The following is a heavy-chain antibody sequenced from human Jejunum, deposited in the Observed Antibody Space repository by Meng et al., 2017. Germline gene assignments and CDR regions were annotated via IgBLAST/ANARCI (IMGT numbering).Heavy chain of an antibody. J-gene: IGHJ4*02. D-gene: IGHD6-13*01. Sequence: GGSLRLSCVGSGFTLRNFWMTWVRQAPGKGLEWVAGISQDGNHIYYVASERGRFTISRDNAKNSVYLQMNSLRVEDTAVYYCVKIGYTNWSLDYWGLGTLVTVSS. CDR3: VKIGYTNWSLDY. CDR2: ISQDGNHI. V-gene: IGHV3-7*01. CDR1: GFTLRNFW.